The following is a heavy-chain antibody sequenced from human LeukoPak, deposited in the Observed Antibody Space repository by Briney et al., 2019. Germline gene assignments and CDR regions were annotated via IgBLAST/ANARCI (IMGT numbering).Heavy chain of an antibody. Sequence: SETLSLTCTVSGGSINIYYWSWIRQPPGKALEWIGFMYYSGGTTNYNPSLKSRVTISVDTSKSQFALKLSSVAAADTAVYYCASGSGDYLNYFDFWGQGILVTVSS. CDR2: MYYSGGTT. CDR1: GGSINIYY. D-gene: IGHD3-10*01. V-gene: IGHV4-59*13. CDR3: ASGSGDYLNYFDF. J-gene: IGHJ4*02.